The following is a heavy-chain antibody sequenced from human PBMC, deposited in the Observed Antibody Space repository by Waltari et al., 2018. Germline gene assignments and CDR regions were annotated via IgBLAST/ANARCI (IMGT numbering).Heavy chain of an antibody. V-gene: IGHV3-30*04. J-gene: IGHJ6*02. CDR1: EFTFSSSA. D-gene: IGHD3-22*01. CDR3: ARDLCDRTKCHGMDV. CDR2: ISYNERNI. Sequence: QVQLVESGGGVVQPGRSLSLSCAASEFTFSSSAMHWVRQAPGKGLEWVAVISYNERNIYYVDSVKGRFTISRDNSKKTLYLQMNSLRPEDTAMYYCARDLCDRTKCHGMDVWGQGTTVTVSS.